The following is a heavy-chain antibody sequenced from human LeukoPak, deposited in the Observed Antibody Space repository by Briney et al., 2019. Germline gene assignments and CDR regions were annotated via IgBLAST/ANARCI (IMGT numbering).Heavy chain of an antibody. CDR2: VNLQGST. CDR1: GGSITSTNY. D-gene: IGHD5-24*01. Sequence: SGTLSLTCGVSGGSITSTNYWTWVRQPPGKGLEWIGEVNLQGSTNYNPSLMGRVAISVDMSENHISLQLTSVTAADTAVYYCARVRGERDGYNYFDYWGQGTLVTVSS. J-gene: IGHJ4*02. V-gene: IGHV4-4*02. CDR3: ARVRGERDGYNYFDY.